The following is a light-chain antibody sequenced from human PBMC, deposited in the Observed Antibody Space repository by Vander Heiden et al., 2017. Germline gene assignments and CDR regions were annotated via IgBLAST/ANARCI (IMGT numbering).Light chain of an antibody. J-gene: IGKJ1*01. CDR3: QQSDSASLT. Sequence: DIQMTQSPASLSASVGDRVTITCQASQTISHYLNWYQQKPGKAPNLLIYGASTLQTGVPSRFSGSGFGTDFTLTINSLQPEDSATYYCQQSDSASLTFGQGTKVEIK. CDR1: QTISHY. CDR2: GAS. V-gene: IGKV1-39*01.